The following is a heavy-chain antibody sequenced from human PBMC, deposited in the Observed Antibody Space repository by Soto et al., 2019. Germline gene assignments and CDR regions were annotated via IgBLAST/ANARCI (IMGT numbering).Heavy chain of an antibody. J-gene: IGHJ4*02. CDR1: GGSSTSGGYY. Sequence: PSESRSLTCTLAGGSSTSGGYYWSWIRQHPGKGLEWLGYIYDSGSTFYNPSLKSRITLSVDTSKNQFSLKLSSVTVADTAVYFCARKQAGYFYGIDHWGQGNL. D-gene: IGHD3-10*01. CDR2: IYDSGST. V-gene: IGHV4-31*03. CDR3: ARKQAGYFYGIDH.